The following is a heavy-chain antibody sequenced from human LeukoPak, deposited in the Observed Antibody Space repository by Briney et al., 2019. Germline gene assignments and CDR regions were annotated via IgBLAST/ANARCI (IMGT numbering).Heavy chain of an antibody. CDR1: GYSISSGYY. Sequence: KPSETLSLACAVSGYSISSGYYWGWIRQPPGKGLEWIGRIYHSGSTYFNPSLKSRGTISVDTSKNQFSLKLSSVTAADTAVYYCASGTPWFDPWGQGTLVTVSS. CDR3: ASGTPWFDP. V-gene: IGHV4-38-2*01. J-gene: IGHJ5*02. CDR2: IYHSGST. D-gene: IGHD1-7*01.